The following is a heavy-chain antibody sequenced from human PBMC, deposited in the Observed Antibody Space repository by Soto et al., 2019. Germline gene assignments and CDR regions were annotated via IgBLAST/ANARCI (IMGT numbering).Heavy chain of an antibody. J-gene: IGHJ6*02. V-gene: IGHV1-69*13. D-gene: IGHD2-15*01. CDR3: ARGLRTGNYGMDV. CDR1: GGTFDNYA. Sequence: ASVKVSCKASGGTFDNYAVSWVRQAPGQGLEWMGGIIPMFETVNYAQRIQGRLTIAADESTSTAYMELTSLTSADTAIYFCARGLRTGNYGMDVWGQGTTVTVSS. CDR2: IIPMFETV.